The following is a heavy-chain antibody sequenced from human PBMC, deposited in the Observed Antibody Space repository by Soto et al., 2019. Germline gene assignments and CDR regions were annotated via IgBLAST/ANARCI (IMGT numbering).Heavy chain of an antibody. CDR2: INPNSGGT. CDR1: GYTFTGYY. J-gene: IGHJ4*02. V-gene: IGHV1-2*02. D-gene: IGHD2-8*01. Sequence: ASVKVSCKASGYTFTGYYMHWVRQAPGQGLEWMGWINPNSGGTNYAQKFQGRVTMTRDTSISTAYMELSRLRSDDTAVYYCARVGYCTNGVCYPSYFDYWGQGTLVTVS. CDR3: ARVGYCTNGVCYPSYFDY.